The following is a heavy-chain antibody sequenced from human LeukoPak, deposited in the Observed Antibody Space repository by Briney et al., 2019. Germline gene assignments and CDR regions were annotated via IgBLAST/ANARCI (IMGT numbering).Heavy chain of an antibody. Sequence: GGSLRLSCAASGFTFSTSWMDWVRQAPGKGLEWVANIKPDGSEKFSVDSVKGRFTISRDNAKNSLYLQMNSLRAEDTAVYYCARENTMDYMDVWGKGTTVTVSS. CDR3: ARENTMDYMDV. CDR2: IKPDGSEK. D-gene: IGHD3-10*01. V-gene: IGHV3-7*01. CDR1: GFTFSTSW. J-gene: IGHJ6*03.